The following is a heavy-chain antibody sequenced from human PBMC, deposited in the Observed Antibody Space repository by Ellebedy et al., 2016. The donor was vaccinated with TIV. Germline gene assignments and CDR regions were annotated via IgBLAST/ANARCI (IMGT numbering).Heavy chain of an antibody. D-gene: IGHD5-18*01. V-gene: IGHV3-23*01. Sequence: GESLKISCAASGFTFSRYAMTWVRQAPGKGLEWVSGIVGNGAQRYADSVKGRFTISRDNSKNTVDLQMNSLRAEDTAVYFCAKDRTPGDGYWVFDQWGQGTLVTVSS. J-gene: IGHJ4*02. CDR2: IVGNGA. CDR1: GFTFSRYA. CDR3: AKDRTPGDGYWVFDQ.